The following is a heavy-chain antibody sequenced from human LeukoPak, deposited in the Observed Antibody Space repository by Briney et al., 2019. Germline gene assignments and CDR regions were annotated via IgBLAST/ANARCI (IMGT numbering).Heavy chain of an antibody. CDR3: ARAPAGMDV. CDR2: LDSEDGET. Sequence: ASVKVSCKVSGYTLTELSIHWVRQAPGKWLEWMGGLDSEDGETTYAQKLQGRVTMTEDTSIDTAFMELSSLRSEDTAVYFCARAPAGMDVWGQGTTVIVSS. V-gene: IGHV1-24*01. J-gene: IGHJ6*02. CDR1: GYTLTELS. D-gene: IGHD1-14*01.